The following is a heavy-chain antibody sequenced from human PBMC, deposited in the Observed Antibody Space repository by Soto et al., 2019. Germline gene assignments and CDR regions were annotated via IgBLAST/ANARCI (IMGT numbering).Heavy chain of an antibody. Sequence: QVQLVQSGAEVKKPGSSVKVSCKASGGTFSSQAISWVRQAPGQGLEWMEQIIPFFRGTKYAQKFQGRVTITADDSTSTAYMDLSSLRSEDTAVYYCARDVPLNYYDSTYYYYAMDVWGQGTTVTVSS. CDR1: GGTFSSQA. D-gene: IGHD3-16*01. J-gene: IGHJ6*02. CDR3: ARDVPLNYYDSTYYYYAMDV. CDR2: IIPFFRGT. V-gene: IGHV1-69*01.